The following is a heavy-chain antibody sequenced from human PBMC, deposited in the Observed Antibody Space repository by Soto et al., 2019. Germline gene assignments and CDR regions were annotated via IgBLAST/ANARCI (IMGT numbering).Heavy chain of an antibody. CDR3: ARKDKSGYFNWFGP. D-gene: IGHD3-22*01. CDR1: GYRFTSYW. V-gene: IGHV5-51*01. Sequence: GESLKISCRTSGYRFTSYWIAWVRQMPGKGLEWMGIIFPSDSDTRYSPSFQGQVTISADRSTSTVFLQWASLKASDTAVYFCARKDKSGYFNWFGPWGQGTLVTVSS. CDR2: IFPSDSDT. J-gene: IGHJ5*02.